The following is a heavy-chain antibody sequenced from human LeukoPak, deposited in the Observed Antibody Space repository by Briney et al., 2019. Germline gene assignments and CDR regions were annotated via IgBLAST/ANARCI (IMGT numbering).Heavy chain of an antibody. CDR1: GFTFSTYG. Sequence: PGGSLRLSCAASGFTFSTYGMHWVRQTPGKGLEWVAVISYDGSNKYYTDSVKGRFTISRDNSKNTLYLKMNSLRAEDTAVYYCARGSGYSYAFTGRERTKSRLDYWGPGTLVTVSS. CDR2: ISYDGSNK. CDR3: ARGSGYSYAFTGRERTKSRLDY. V-gene: IGHV3-30*03. J-gene: IGHJ4*02. D-gene: IGHD5-18*01.